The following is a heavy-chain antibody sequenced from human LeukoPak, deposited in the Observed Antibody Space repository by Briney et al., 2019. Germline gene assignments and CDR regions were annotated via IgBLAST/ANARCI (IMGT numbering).Heavy chain of an antibody. D-gene: IGHD5-24*01. CDR3: ATPGSRGANYYYYGIDV. Sequence: SVKVSCKASGGTFSSYAISWVRQPPGQGLEWMGRIIPILGIANYAPKFQGRVTITADTSTSTAYTELSSRRSEDTAVYYCATPGSRGANYYYYGIDVWGQGTTVTVSS. V-gene: IGHV1-69*04. J-gene: IGHJ6*02. CDR1: GGTFSSYA. CDR2: IIPILGIA.